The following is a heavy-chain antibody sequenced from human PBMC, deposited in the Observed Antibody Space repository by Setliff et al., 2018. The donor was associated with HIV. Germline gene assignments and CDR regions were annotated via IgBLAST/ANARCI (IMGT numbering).Heavy chain of an antibody. CDR2: IDPEDGET. V-gene: IGHV1-69-2*01. Sequence: ASVKVSCKASGYRFTDYYMNWVQQAPGKGLEWMGRIDPEDGETAYAEKFQGRVTITTERSRDTVYMELRRLRSEDTAVYYCATGYSFGPRTDYYYYYMDVWGKGTTVTVSS. D-gene: IGHD4-4*01. J-gene: IGHJ6*03. CDR1: GYRFTDYY. CDR3: ATGYSFGPRTDYYYYYMDV.